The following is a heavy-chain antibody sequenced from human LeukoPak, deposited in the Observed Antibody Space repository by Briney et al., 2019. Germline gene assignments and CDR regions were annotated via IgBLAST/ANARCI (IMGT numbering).Heavy chain of an antibody. CDR3: ARDQMPVLEWFLDY. V-gene: IGHV3-7*01. D-gene: IGHD3-3*01. CDR2: INQDGSEK. J-gene: IGHJ4*02. Sequence: GGSLRLSCAASGFTFIDYWMAWVRQAPGKGLEWVANINQDGSEKFYVDSVKGRFTISRDNAKNSLFLQMNSLTAEDTAIYYCARDQMPVLEWFLDYWGQGALVTVSS. CDR1: GFTFIDYW.